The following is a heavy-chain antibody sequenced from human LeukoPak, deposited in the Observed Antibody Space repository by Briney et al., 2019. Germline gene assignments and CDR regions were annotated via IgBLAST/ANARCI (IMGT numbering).Heavy chain of an antibody. CDR2: ISYDGSNK. CDR1: GFTFSSYA. D-gene: IGHD7-27*01. V-gene: IGHV3-30-3*01. Sequence: GGSLRLSCAASGFTFSSYAMRWVRQAPGKGLEWVAVISYDGSNKYYADSVKGRFTISRDNSKNTLYLRMNSLRAEDTAVYYCARGSGDWGQGTLVTVSS. CDR3: ARGSGD. J-gene: IGHJ4*02.